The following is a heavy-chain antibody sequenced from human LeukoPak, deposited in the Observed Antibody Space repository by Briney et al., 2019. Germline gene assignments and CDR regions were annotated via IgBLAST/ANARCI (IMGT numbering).Heavy chain of an antibody. J-gene: IGHJ4*02. CDR3: ARYRHLGY. CDR1: GFTFSSYS. CDR2: INQNGGEK. V-gene: IGHV3-7*01. Sequence: GGSLRLSCAASGFTFSSYSMNWVRQAPGKGLEWVANINQNGGEKYYVDSVKGRFTISRDNGKNSLYLQMNSLRAEDTAVYYCARYRHLGYWGQGTLVTVSS.